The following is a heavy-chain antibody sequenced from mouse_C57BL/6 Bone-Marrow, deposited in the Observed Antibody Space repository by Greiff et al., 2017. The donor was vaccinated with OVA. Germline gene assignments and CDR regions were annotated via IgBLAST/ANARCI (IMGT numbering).Heavy chain of an antibody. CDR1: GYTFTDYY. CDR2: INPYNGGT. CDR3: ARRIYYYGSSYFDY. Sequence: VQLQQSGPVLVKPGASVKMSCKASGYTFTDYYMNWVKQSHGKSLEWIGVINPYNGGTSYNQKLKGKATLTVDKSSSTAYMELNSLTSEDSAVYYCARRIYYYGSSYFDYWGQGTTLTVSS. V-gene: IGHV1-19*01. J-gene: IGHJ2*01. D-gene: IGHD1-1*01.